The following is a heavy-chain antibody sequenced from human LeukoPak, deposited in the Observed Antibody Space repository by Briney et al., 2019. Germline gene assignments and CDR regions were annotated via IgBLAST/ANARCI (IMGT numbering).Heavy chain of an antibody. CDR2: IYSGGTT. CDR3: ARESANYYDSSGYFDY. J-gene: IGHJ4*02. CDR1: GFTVSSNY. Sequence: GGSLRLSCAASGFTVSSNYMSWVRQAPGKGLDWVSIIYSGGTTYYADFVKGRFTISRDNAKNSLYLQMNSLRAEDTAVYYCARESANYYDSSGYFDYWGQGTLVTVSS. D-gene: IGHD3-22*01. V-gene: IGHV3-53*01.